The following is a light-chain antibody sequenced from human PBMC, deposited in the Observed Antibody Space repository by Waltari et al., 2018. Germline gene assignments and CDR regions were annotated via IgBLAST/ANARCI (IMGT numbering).Light chain of an antibody. CDR1: QAITNS. CDR3: QQYKTFPVT. V-gene: IGKV1-NL1*01. CDR2: AAS. Sequence: DIQMTQSPSSLSASVGDSVTITCRASQAITNSLAWYQQMPGKAPKLLLYAASTLENGVPDRFSGSGSGTDYTLTISSLQPEDFATYYCQQYKTFPVTFGQGTNLEIK. J-gene: IGKJ2*01.